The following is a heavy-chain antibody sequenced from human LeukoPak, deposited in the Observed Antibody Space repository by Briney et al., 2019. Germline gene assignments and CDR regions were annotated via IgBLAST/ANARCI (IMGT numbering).Heavy chain of an antibody. CDR1: GFTFSSYA. V-gene: IGHV3-23*01. CDR3: AREGCNRDGFTTCLDY. CDR2: ISGSGGST. Sequence: GGSLRLSCAASGFTFSSYAMSWVRQAPGKGLEWVSAISGSGGSTYYADSVKGRFTISRDISKNTLYLQMNSLRAGDTAVYYCAREGCNRDGFTTCLDYWGQGTLVTVSS. D-gene: IGHD5-24*01. J-gene: IGHJ4*02.